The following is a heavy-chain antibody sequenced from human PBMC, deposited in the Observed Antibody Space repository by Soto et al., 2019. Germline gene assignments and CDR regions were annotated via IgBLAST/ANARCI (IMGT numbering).Heavy chain of an antibody. Sequence: PGESLKISCKGSGYSFTSYWIGWVRQMPEKGLEWMGIIYPGDSDTRYSPSFQGQVTISADKSISTAYLQWSSLKASDTAMYYCARSLAARRDYYYYGMDVWGQGTTVTVSS. CDR2: IYPGDSDT. CDR3: ARSLAARRDYYYYGMDV. V-gene: IGHV5-51*01. J-gene: IGHJ6*02. D-gene: IGHD6-6*01. CDR1: GYSFTSYW.